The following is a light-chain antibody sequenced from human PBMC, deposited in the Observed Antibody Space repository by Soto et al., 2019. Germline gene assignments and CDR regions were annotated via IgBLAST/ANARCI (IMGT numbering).Light chain of an antibody. Sequence: QSALTQPASVSGSPGQSITISCTGTSSDVGGYNYVSWYQQQPGKAPKLMIYDVSTRPSGVSNRFSGSKSGNTASLTISGLQAEDEADYYCSSYTSSSTPYVFGTGTKVTVL. J-gene: IGLJ1*01. CDR2: DVS. V-gene: IGLV2-14*01. CDR1: SSDVGGYNY. CDR3: SSYTSSSTPYV.